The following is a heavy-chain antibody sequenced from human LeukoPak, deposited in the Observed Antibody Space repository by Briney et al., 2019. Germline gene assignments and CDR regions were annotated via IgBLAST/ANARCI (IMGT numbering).Heavy chain of an antibody. V-gene: IGHV4-34*01. J-gene: IGHJ5*02. Sequence: SETLSLTCAVYGGSFSGYYWSWIRQPPGKGLEWIGEINHSGGTNYNPSLKSRVTISVDTSKNQFSLKLSSVTAADTAVYYCARAETYYDFWSGYLNWFDPWGQGTLVTVSS. D-gene: IGHD3-3*01. CDR3: ARAETYYDFWSGYLNWFDP. CDR1: GGSFSGYY. CDR2: INHSGGT.